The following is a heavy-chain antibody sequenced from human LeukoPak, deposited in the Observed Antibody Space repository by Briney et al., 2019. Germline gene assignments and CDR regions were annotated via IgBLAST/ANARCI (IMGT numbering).Heavy chain of an antibody. D-gene: IGHD3-22*01. V-gene: IGHV4-59*01. CDR1: GGSISSYY. CDR2: IYYSGST. CDR3: ARVVRGGYPDY. J-gene: IGHJ4*02. Sequence: SETLSLTCTVSGGSISSYYWSWIRQPPGKGLEWIGYIYYSGSTNYNPSLKSRVTISVDTSKNQFSLKLSSVTAADTAVYYCARVVRGGYPDYWGQGTLVSVSS.